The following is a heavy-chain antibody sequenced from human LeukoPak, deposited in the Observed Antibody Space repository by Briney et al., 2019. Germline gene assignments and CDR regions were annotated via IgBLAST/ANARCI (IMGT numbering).Heavy chain of an antibody. CDR1: GGSFSGYY. J-gene: IGHJ4*02. D-gene: IGHD6-19*01. CDR3: ARRYSSGFYYFDY. CDR2: IDHSESA. Sequence: SETLSLTCSVYGGSFSGYYWTWLRQPPGKGLEWIGEIDHSESANHSPSLKSRLTMSVDTSKSQFSLRLNSVTAADTATYYCARRYSSGFYYFDYWGQGALVTVPS. V-gene: IGHV4-34*01.